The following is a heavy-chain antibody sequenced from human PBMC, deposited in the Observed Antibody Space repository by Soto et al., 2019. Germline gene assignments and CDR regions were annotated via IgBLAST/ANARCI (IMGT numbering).Heavy chain of an antibody. Sequence: QVQLQESGPGLVKPSQTLSLTCTDSVDSISRGAYYWTWIRQHPGKGLEWIGYISTSGRTYYNPSLKSRLTISLATSENQFSLMLTCVTASDTAMYDCARARQYYDCELDPWGQGTLVTVSS. CDR1: VDSISRGAYY. D-gene: IGHD3-22*01. V-gene: IGHV4-31*03. J-gene: IGHJ5*02. CDR2: ISTSGRT. CDR3: ARARQYYDCELDP.